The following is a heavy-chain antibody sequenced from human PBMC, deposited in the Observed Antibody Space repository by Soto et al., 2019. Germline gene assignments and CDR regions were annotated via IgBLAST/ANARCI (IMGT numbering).Heavy chain of an antibody. CDR3: ASRDPGTSCDY. Sequence: QVQLQESGPGLVKPSGTLSLTCAVSGGSFTSNNWWTWVRQPPGQGLEWIGEIYRTGSTNYNPSLKSRVTISLDKSENQFSLKVTSLTAADTAVYYCASRDPGTSCDYWGQGTLVTVSS. J-gene: IGHJ4*02. CDR2: IYRTGST. D-gene: IGHD1-7*01. V-gene: IGHV4-4*02. CDR1: GGSFTSNNW.